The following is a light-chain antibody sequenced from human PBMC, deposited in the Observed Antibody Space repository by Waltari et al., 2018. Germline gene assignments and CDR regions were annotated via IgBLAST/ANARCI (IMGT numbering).Light chain of an antibody. CDR1: SGSVSSTSY. J-gene: IGLJ3*02. CDR3: SMYMGSGVWV. V-gene: IGLV8-61*01. Sequence: QTEVTQEPTLSVSPGGTVTLTCALSSGSVSSTSYPTWYQQTPGQPPRTLVYKGISRSSGVPDRCSGSIRGNTAALTITGAQADDESDYYCSMYMGSGVWVFGGGTKLTVL. CDR2: KGI.